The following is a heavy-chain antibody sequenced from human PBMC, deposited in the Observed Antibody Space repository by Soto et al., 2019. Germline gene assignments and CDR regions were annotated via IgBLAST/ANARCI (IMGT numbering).Heavy chain of an antibody. CDR2: ISSSGSTI. J-gene: IGHJ4*02. CDR3: ERVITGTKGLDY. Sequence: EVQLVESGGGLVQPGGSLRLSCAASGFTFSSYEMNWVRQGPGKGLEWVSYISSSGSTIYYADSVKGRFTISRDNAKNSLYLKMNSLRAEDTAVYYCERVITGTKGLDYWGQGTLVTVSS. V-gene: IGHV3-48*03. D-gene: IGHD1-20*01. CDR1: GFTFSSYE.